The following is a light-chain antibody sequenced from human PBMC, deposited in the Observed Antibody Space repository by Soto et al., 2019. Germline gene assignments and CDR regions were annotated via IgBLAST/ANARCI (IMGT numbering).Light chain of an antibody. CDR2: DVT. CDR1: SSDIGSYNY. CDR3: SSPRSSSFYV. J-gene: IGLJ1*01. V-gene: IGLV2-14*03. Sequence: QSALTQPASVSGSPGQSITISCTGTSSDIGSYNYVSWYQQHPGQAPKLMIYDVTNRPSGVSNRFSGSKSGNTASLTISGLQAEDEAAYYCSSPRSSSFYVFGTGTKVTVL.